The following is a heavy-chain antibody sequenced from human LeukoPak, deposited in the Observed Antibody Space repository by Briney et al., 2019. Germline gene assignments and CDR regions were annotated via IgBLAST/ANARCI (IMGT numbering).Heavy chain of an antibody. CDR2: ISSSSSTI. V-gene: IGHV3-48*02. D-gene: IGHD5-18*01. CDR1: GFTFSSYE. J-gene: IGHJ3*02. Sequence: GGSLRLSCAASGFTFSSYEMNWVRQAPGKGLEWVSYISSSSSTIYYADSVKGRFTISRDNAKNSLYLQMNSLRDEDTTVYYCARAYVDTAMVTMEAAFDIWGQGTMVTVSS. CDR3: ARAYVDTAMVTMEAAFDI.